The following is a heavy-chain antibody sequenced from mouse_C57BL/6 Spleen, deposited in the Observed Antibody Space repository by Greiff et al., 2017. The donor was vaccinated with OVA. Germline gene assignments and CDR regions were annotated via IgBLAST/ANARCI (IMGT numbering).Heavy chain of an antibody. V-gene: IGHV1-80*01. CDR3: GRGGGSRQGFAY. J-gene: IGHJ3*01. D-gene: IGHD2-2*01. CDR1: GYSFSSYW. CDR2: IYPGDGDT. Sequence: VQLQQSGAELVKPGASVKISCKASGYSFSSYWMNWVKQRPGKGLEWIGQIYPGDGDTNYNGKFKGKATLTADKSSSTAYMQLSSLTSADAAVYFCGRGGGSRQGFAYWGQGTLVTVAA.